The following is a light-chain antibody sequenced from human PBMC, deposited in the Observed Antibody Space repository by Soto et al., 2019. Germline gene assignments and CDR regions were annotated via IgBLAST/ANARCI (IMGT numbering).Light chain of an antibody. V-gene: IGLV2-14*01. J-gene: IGLJ2*01. CDR1: SSDVGGYNY. CDR3: SSYTSSSTHVV. CDR2: DVS. Sequence: QSAVTQPASVSGSPGQSITISCTGTSSDVGGYNYVSWYQQHPGKAPKLMIYDVSNRPSGVSNRFSGSKSGNTASLTISGLQAEDVADYYCSSYTSSSTHVVFGGGTKLTVL.